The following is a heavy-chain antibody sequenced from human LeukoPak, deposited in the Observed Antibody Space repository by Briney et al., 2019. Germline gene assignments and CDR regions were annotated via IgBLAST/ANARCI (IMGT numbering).Heavy chain of an antibody. Sequence: PGGSLRLSCADSGFTFSSHWMHWVRQAPGKGLVWVSRTKYDASSTSYADSVKGRFTISRDNAKNTLYLQMNSLRAEDTAVYYCARVVQLSSPGMDVWGQGTTVTVSS. CDR3: ARVVQLSSPGMDV. V-gene: IGHV3-74*01. D-gene: IGHD2-2*01. J-gene: IGHJ6*02. CDR1: GFTFSSHW. CDR2: TKYDASST.